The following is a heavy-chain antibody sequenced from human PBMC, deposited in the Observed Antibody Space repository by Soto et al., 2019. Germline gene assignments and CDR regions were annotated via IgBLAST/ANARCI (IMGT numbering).Heavy chain of an antibody. V-gene: IGHV3-48*01. Sequence: PGGSLRLSCAASGFTFSGYGMNWVRQAPGKGLEWISYISSSTTTIYYADSVKGRFTISRDNAKSSLYLQMNSLRAEDTAVYYCARDSPSYDLLTGYSVKFFDQWGQGTQVTVSS. D-gene: IGHD3-9*01. CDR2: ISSSTTTI. CDR3: ARDSPSYDLLTGYSVKFFDQ. J-gene: IGHJ4*02. CDR1: GFTFSGYG.